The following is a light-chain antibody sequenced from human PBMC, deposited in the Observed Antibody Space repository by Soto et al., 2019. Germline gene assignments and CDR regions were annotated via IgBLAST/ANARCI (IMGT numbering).Light chain of an antibody. CDR3: SAYTTSSALVL. V-gene: IGLV2-14*01. Sequence: QSALTQPASVSGSPGQSITISCSGTSSDVGAYDFVSWYQQHPGKAPKLVIFEVTHRPSGVSRRFSGSKSGNMASLTISGLQAEDEADYYCSAYTTSSALVLFGGGTKLTVL. J-gene: IGLJ2*01. CDR2: EVT. CDR1: SSDVGAYDF.